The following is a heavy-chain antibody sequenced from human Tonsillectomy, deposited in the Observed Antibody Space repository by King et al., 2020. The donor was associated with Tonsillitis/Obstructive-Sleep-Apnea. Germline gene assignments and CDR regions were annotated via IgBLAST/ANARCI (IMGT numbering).Heavy chain of an antibody. J-gene: IGHJ4*02. D-gene: IGHD5-24*01. CDR1: GFTFSIFS. Sequence: VQLVQSGGDLVQPGGSLRLSCAASGFTFSIFSMSWVRQAPGKGLGWVSSLIPTGITYYADSVRGRFTISRDNSKNTVSLQMNSLRAEDTAIYYCAKGGRESDYWGQGTLVSVSS. V-gene: IGHV3-23*04. CDR3: AKGGRESDY. CDR2: LIPTGIT.